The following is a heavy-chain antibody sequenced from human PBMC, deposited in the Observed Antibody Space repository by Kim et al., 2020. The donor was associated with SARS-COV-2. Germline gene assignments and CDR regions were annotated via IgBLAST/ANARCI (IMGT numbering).Heavy chain of an antibody. D-gene: IGHD4-4*01. Sequence: TNSNPSLKSRVTISVDTSKNQFSLKLSSVTAADTAVYYCARYSNPGGYPYWGQGTLVTVSS. V-gene: IGHV4-34*01. J-gene: IGHJ4*02. CDR3: ARYSNPGGYPY. CDR2: T.